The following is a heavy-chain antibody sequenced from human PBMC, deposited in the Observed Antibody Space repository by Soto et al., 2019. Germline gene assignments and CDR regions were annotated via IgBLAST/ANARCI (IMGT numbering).Heavy chain of an antibody. V-gene: IGHV3-23*01. CDR3: EKAGRGDYYFDY. Sequence: PGGSLRLSCAASGFTFSSYAMSWVRQAPGKGLEWVSAISGSGGSTYYADSVKGRFTISRDNSKNTLYLQMNSLRAEDTAVYYCEKAGRGDYYFDYWGQGTLVTVSS. CDR1: GFTFSSYA. CDR2: ISGSGGST. J-gene: IGHJ4*02. D-gene: IGHD3-10*01.